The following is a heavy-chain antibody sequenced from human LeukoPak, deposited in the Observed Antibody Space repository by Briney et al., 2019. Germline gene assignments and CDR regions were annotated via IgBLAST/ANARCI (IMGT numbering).Heavy chain of an antibody. CDR3: ARLPTDSSSDHY. Sequence: PSETLSLTCTVSGGSISGSYWSWIRQPPGKGLEWIGYICYSGTTNYNPSLKSRVTISVDTSKNQFSLKLSSVTAADTAVYYCARLPTDSSSDHYWGQGTLVTVSS. J-gene: IGHJ4*02. CDR1: GGSISGSY. V-gene: IGHV4-59*08. D-gene: IGHD6-6*01. CDR2: ICYSGTT.